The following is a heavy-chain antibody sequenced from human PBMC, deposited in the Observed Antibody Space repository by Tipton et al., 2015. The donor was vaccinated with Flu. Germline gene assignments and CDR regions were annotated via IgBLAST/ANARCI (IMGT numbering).Heavy chain of an antibody. CDR3: ARVAYSGYEFDL. Sequence: TLSLTCTVSGGSISSYYWSWIRQPPGKGLEWIGYIYYTGSTNYNPSPKSRVTISVDTSNNQFSLKLSSMTAADTAVYYCARVAYSGYEFDLWGQGTLVTVSS. D-gene: IGHD5-12*01. J-gene: IGHJ5*02. CDR2: IYYTGST. V-gene: IGHV4-59*01. CDR1: GGSISSYY.